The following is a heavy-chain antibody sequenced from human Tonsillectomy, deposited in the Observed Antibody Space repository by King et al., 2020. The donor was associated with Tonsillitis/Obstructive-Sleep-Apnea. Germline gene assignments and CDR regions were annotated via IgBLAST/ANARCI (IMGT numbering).Heavy chain of an antibody. CDR3: AKDSRGNGQVPRYDYAMDV. CDR1: GFIFSYYD. D-gene: IGHD2-8*01. CDR2: VSYDDTYE. V-gene: IGHV3-30*18. Sequence: VQLVESGGGVVQPGRSLRLSCAASGFIFSYYDIHWVRQAPGKGLEWVTIVSYDDTYEYYIDSVRGRFTISRENSKKTVYLQMNSLRGEDTAVYYCAKDSRGNGQVPRYDYAMDVWGQGTTVTVSS. J-gene: IGHJ6*02.